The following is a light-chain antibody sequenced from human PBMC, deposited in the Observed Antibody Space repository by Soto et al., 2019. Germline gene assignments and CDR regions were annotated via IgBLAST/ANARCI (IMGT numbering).Light chain of an antibody. Sequence: DIQMTRSPSTLSASVGDRVTNTCRASQSISGGLAWYQQKPGKAPKLLIYDVSSLESGVPSRFSGSGSGTEFTLAISSLQPDDFATYYCQQYNSYPWTFGQGTKVDI. V-gene: IGKV1-5*01. CDR3: QQYNSYPWT. CDR2: DVS. CDR1: QSISGG. J-gene: IGKJ1*01.